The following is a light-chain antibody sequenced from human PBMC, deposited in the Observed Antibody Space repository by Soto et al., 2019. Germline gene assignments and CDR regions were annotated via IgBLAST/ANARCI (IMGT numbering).Light chain of an antibody. Sequence: DIQMTQSPSSLSASVGDRVTITCRASQGISNNLAWYQQKPGEAPKLLIYSASTLKSGVPSRFSGSGSGTEFTLTISSLQPEDVATYYWQRSTSAPLTVGPGTKVDI. CDR2: SAS. CDR1: QGISNN. CDR3: QRSTSAPLT. V-gene: IGKV1-27*01. J-gene: IGKJ3*01.